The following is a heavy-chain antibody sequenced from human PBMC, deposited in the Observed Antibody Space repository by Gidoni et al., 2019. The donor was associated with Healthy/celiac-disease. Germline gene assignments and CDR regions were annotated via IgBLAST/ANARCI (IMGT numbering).Heavy chain of an antibody. D-gene: IGHD3-3*01. V-gene: IGHV3-9*01. J-gene: IGHJ4*02. CDR1: GFPFDDYA. Sequence: GQLVEYGGVLVQPGRSLRLSCVASGFPFDDYAMPWVRQAPGKGREWVSGISWNIGSISYADSVKGRFTISRHNAKNSLYLQMNSLRAEDTALYYCAKGRFLEWLGDFDYWGQGTLVTVSS. CDR3: AKGRFLEWLGDFDY. CDR2: ISWNIGSI.